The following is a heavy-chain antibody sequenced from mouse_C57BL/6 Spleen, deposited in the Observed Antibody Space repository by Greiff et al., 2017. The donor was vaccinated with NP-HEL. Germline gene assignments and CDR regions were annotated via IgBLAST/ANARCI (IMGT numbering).Heavy chain of an antibody. CDR3: ARAYGSSFDWYFDV. Sequence: QVQLQESGAELVRPGASVKLSCKASGYTFTDYYINWVKQRPGQGLEWIARIYPGSGNTYYNEKFKGKATLTAEKSSSTAYMQLSSLTSEDSAVYFCARAYGSSFDWYFDVWGTGTTVTVSS. CDR2: IYPGSGNT. D-gene: IGHD1-1*01. J-gene: IGHJ1*03. CDR1: GYTFTDYY. V-gene: IGHV1-76*01.